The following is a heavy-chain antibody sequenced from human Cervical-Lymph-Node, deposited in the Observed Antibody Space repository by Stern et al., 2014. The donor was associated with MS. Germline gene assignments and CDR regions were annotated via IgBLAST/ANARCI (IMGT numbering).Heavy chain of an antibody. CDR3: ARDLWYPGACDI. J-gene: IGHJ3*02. CDR1: GYTFTIYH. CDR2: INPSGGIT. V-gene: IGHV1-46*01. D-gene: IGHD3-10*01. Sequence: DQLVESGAEVKKPGASVKVSCKASGYTFTIYHMHWVRQAPGQGLEWMGIINPSGGITPDAEKFQARVTMTRDTSTSTVYMELRSLRSEDTAVYYCARDLWYPGACDIWGQGTMVTVFS.